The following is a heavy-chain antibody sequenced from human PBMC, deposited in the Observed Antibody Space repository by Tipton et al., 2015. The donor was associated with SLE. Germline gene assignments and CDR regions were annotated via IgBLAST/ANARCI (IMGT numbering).Heavy chain of an antibody. CDR2: MYYSGST. D-gene: IGHD2-21*01. J-gene: IGHJ6*02. Sequence: TLSLTCTVSGGSISSSSFYWGWIRQPPGKGLAWIGSMYYSGSTYYNAPLKSRVTISVDTSKNQFSLKLSSVTAADTAVYYCARDLGSLWSRYGLDIWGQGTTVTVSS. CDR3: ARDLGSLWSRYGLDI. CDR1: GGSISSSSFY. V-gene: IGHV4-39*07.